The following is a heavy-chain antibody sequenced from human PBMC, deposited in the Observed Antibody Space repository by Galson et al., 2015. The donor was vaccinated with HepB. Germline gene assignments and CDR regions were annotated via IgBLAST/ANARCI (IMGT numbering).Heavy chain of an antibody. J-gene: IGHJ5*02. CDR2: ISYDGSNK. CDR1: GFTFSSYA. CDR3: AREVVPAAKARYNWFDP. D-gene: IGHD2-2*01. Sequence: SLRLSCAASGFTFSSYAMHWVRQAPGKGLEWVAVISYDGSNKYYADSVKGRFTISRDNSKNTLYLQMNSLRAEDTAVYYCAREVVPAAKARYNWFDPWGQGTLVTVSS. V-gene: IGHV3-30-3*01.